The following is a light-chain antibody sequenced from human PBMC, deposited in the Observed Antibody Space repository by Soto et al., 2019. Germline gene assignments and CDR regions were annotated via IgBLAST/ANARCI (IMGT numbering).Light chain of an antibody. CDR1: QSVSSN. Sequence: EIVMTQSPATLSVSPGERATLSCRASQSVSSNSAWYQQKPGQAPRLLIYGASTRATGIPARFSGSGSGTEFTLTISSLHSEDFAVYYCQQYNNWPYTFGQGTKREIK. V-gene: IGKV3-15*01. J-gene: IGKJ2*01. CDR2: GAS. CDR3: QQYNNWPYT.